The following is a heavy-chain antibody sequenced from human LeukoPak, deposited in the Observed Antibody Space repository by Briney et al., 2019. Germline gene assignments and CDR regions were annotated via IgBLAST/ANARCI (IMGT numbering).Heavy chain of an antibody. CDR3: ARDSSPQQQLVTASSLDY. J-gene: IGHJ4*02. CDR1: GFTFSSYW. CDR2: IKQDGSEK. Sequence: GGSLRLSCAASGFTFSSYWMSWVRQAPGKGREWVANIKQDGSEKYYVDSVKGRFTISRDNAKNSLYLQMNSLRAEDTAVYYCARDSSPQQQLVTASSLDYWGQGTLVTVSS. D-gene: IGHD6-13*01. V-gene: IGHV3-7*01.